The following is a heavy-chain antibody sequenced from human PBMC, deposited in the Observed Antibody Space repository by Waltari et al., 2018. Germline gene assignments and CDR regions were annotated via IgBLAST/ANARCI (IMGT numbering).Heavy chain of an antibody. D-gene: IGHD4-17*01. J-gene: IGHJ4*02. CDR3: ATDGTYGDYFFDY. CDR1: GSTLTELS. Sequence: QVPLVQSGAEVKKPGASVQVSCKVSGSTLTELSMPWVRQAPGKGLEWMGGFDPEDGETIYAQKFQGRVTMTEDTSTDTAYMELSSLRSEDTAVYYCATDGTYGDYFFDYWGQGTLVTVSS. V-gene: IGHV1-24*01. CDR2: FDPEDGET.